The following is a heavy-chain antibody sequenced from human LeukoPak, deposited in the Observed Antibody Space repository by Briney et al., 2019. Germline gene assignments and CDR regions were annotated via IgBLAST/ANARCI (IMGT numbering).Heavy chain of an antibody. CDR1: GFTFSSYA. CDR3: AKAEELSITGTLLFDY. D-gene: IGHD1-7*01. V-gene: IGHV3-23*01. J-gene: IGHJ4*02. CDR2: ISGSGGST. Sequence: GGSLRLSGAASGFTFSSYAMSWVRQAPGKGLEWVSAISGSGGSTYYADSVKGRFTISRDNSKNTLYLQMNSLRAEDTAVYYCAKAEELSITGTLLFDYWGQGTLVTVSS.